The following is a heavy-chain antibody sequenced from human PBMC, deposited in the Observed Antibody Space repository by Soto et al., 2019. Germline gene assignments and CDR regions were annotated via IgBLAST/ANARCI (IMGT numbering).Heavy chain of an antibody. D-gene: IGHD5-12*01. J-gene: IGHJ4*02. CDR1: GFTFSSYA. CDR3: ARDRDGYNPAYYFDY. CDR2: ISYDGSNK. Sequence: QVQLVESGGGVVQPGRSLRLSCAASGFTFSSYAMHWVRQAPGKGLEWVAVISYDGSNKYYADSVKGRFTISRENSKNTLYLQMNSLRAEDTAVYYCARDRDGYNPAYYFDYWGQGTLVTVSS. V-gene: IGHV3-30-3*01.